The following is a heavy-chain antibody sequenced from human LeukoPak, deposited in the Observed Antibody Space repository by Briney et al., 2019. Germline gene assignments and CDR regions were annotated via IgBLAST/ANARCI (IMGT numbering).Heavy chain of an antibody. CDR3: ARGGKQWLVPNY. D-gene: IGHD6-19*01. Sequence: GGSLRLSCAASGFTFSSYSMNWVRQAPGKGLEWVSSISSSSSYIYYADSVKGRFTISRDNAKISLYLQMNSLRAEDTAVYYCARGGKQWLVPNYWGQGTLVTVSS. CDR2: ISSSSSYI. V-gene: IGHV3-21*01. J-gene: IGHJ4*02. CDR1: GFTFSSYS.